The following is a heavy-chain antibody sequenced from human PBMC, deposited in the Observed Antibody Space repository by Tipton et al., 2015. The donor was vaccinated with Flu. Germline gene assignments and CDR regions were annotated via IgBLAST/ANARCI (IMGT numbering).Heavy chain of an antibody. Sequence: SLRLSCAVSGFSFSDYYMSWIRQAPGKGPEWISYIGSGGNSIYYADSVKGRFTVSRDNAKNSLYLQMDSLRAEDTAVYYRAKEGYNGGNYYPPWDYWGRGTLVTVSS. D-gene: IGHD2-21*01. J-gene: IGHJ4*02. CDR2: IGSGGNSI. V-gene: IGHV3-11*01. CDR3: AKEGYNGGNYYPPWDY. CDR1: GFSFSDYY.